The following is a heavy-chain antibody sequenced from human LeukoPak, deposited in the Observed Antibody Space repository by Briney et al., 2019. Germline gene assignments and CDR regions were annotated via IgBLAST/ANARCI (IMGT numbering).Heavy chain of an antibody. Sequence: SETLSLTCTVSGSSISSHSWGWVRQPPGKGLEWIGYDSNNGNINYNPSLKSRVTISVDTSKNQFSLKLSSVTAADTAVYYCARIIVVVPAAIMVEDYFDYWGQGTLVTVSS. V-gene: IGHV4-59*11. CDR2: DSNNGNI. CDR3: ARIIVVVPAAIMVEDYFDY. D-gene: IGHD2-2*02. J-gene: IGHJ4*02. CDR1: GSSISSHS.